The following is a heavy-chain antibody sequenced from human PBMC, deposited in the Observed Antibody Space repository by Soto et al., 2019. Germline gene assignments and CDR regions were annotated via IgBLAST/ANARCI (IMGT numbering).Heavy chain of an antibody. D-gene: IGHD1-26*01. Sequence: EVQLVESGGGLVQPGGSLRLSCAASGFTFSSYWMHWVRQTPEKGLVWVSHIDSDGSSTTYADSVKGRFTISRDNAKNILNLQLNSLRADDTAVYYCVRAAFGLGIAYWGLGTLVTVSS. CDR2: IDSDGSST. CDR3: VRAAFGLGIAY. CDR1: GFTFSSYW. V-gene: IGHV3-74*01. J-gene: IGHJ4*02.